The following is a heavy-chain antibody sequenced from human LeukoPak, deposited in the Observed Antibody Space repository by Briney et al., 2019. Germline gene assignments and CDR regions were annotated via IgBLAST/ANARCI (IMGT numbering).Heavy chain of an antibody. CDR3: AKDITVHGAGGVFDY. V-gene: IGHV3-43*01. CDR1: GSTFDDYT. J-gene: IGHJ4*02. CDR2: ITWDGHIT. D-gene: IGHD4/OR15-4a*01. Sequence: GGSLRLSCAASGSTFDDYTMHWVRQAPGKGLEWVSLITWDGHITYYSDSMKGRFTVSRDNSKNSLYLQMNSLRTEDTALYYCAKDITVHGAGGVFDYWGQGALVTVSS.